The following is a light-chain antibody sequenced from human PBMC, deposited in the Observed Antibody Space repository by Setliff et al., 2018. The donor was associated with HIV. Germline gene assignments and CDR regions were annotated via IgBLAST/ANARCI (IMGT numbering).Light chain of an antibody. CDR1: RSDVGGYNS. CDR3: SSYTSSSTYV. V-gene: IGLV2-14*01. J-gene: IGLJ1*01. CDR2: DVS. Sequence: QSALTQPASVSGSPGQAITISCTGTRSDVGGYNSVSWYQQLPGKAPKLIIYDVSKRPSGVSNRFSGSKSAYTASLTISGLQAEDEADYYCSSYTSSSTYVFGTGTKVTVL.